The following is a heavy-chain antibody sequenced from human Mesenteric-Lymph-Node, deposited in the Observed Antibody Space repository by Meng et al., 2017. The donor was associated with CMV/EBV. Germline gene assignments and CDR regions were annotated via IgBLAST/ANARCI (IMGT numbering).Heavy chain of an antibody. J-gene: IGHJ4*02. CDR3: AKVVGLGIFDY. Sequence: GGSLRLSCAASGFTFSSYGMHWVRQAPGKGLEWVAVIWYDGSNKYYADSVKGRFTISRDNSNNTLYLQMHSLRADDTAVYYCAKVVGLGIFDYWGQGTLVTVSS. CDR1: GFTFSSYG. V-gene: IGHV3-30*02. D-gene: IGHD7-27*01. CDR2: IWYDGSNK.